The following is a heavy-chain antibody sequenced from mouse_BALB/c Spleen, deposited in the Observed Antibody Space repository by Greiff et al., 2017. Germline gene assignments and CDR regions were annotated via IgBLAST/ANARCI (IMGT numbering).Heavy chain of an antibody. D-gene: IGHD4-1*01. CDR2: INPSTGYT. J-gene: IGHJ2*01. CDR3: ARLRNGTGIDY. CDR1: GYTFTSYW. Sequence: QVQLLQSGAELAKPGASVKLSCKASGYTFTSYWMHWVKQRPGQGLEWIGYINPSTGYTEYNQKFKDKATFTADKSSSTAYMQLSRLTAEDSAVYYCARLRNGTGIDYWGQGTTLTVSA. V-gene: IGHV1-7*01.